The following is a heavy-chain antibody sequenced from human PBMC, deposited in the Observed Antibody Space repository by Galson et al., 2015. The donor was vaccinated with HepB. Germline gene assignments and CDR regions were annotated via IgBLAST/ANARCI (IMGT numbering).Heavy chain of an antibody. V-gene: IGHV3-9*01. CDR2: ISWNSGSI. CDR3: AKDIYDILTGPDY. CDR1: GFTFDDYA. J-gene: IGHJ4*02. D-gene: IGHD3-9*01. Sequence: SLRLSCAASGFTFDDYAMHWVRQAPGKGLEWVSGISWNSGSIGYADSVKGRFTISRDNAKNSLYLQMNSLRAEDTALYYCAKDIYDILTGPDYWGQGTLVTVSS.